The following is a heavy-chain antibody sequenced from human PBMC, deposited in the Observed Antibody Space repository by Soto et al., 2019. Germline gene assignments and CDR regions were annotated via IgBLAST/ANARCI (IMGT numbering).Heavy chain of an antibody. Sequence: EVQLVESGGGLVQPGRSLRLSCAASGFTFDDYAMHWVRQAPGKGLEWVSGISWNSGSIGYADSVKGRFTISRDNAKNSLYLQMNSLRAEDTALYYCAKDYRISSYYGMDVWGQGTTVTVSS. CDR2: ISWNSGSI. CDR1: GFTFDDYA. D-gene: IGHD2-15*01. V-gene: IGHV3-9*01. J-gene: IGHJ6*02. CDR3: AKDYRISSYYGMDV.